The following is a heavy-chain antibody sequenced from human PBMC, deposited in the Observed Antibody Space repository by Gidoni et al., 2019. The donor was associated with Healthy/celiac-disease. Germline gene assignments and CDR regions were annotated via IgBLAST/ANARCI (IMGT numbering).Heavy chain of an antibody. CDR2: INHSGST. D-gene: IGHD1-7*01. Sequence: QVQLQQWGAGLLKPSETLSLTCAVSGGSFSGYYWSWIRQPPGKGLEWIGEINHSGSTNYNPSLKSRVTISVDTSKNQFSLKLSSVTAADTAVYYCARGGITGTTNWFDPWGQGTLVTVSS. J-gene: IGHJ5*02. CDR1: GGSFSGYY. V-gene: IGHV4-34*01. CDR3: ARGGITGTTNWFDP.